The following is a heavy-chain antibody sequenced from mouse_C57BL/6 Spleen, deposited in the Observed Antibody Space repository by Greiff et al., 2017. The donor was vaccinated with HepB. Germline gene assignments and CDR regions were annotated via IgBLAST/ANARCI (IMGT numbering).Heavy chain of an antibody. J-gene: IGHJ4*01. CDR3: VGESSVTGAFYAMDY. V-gene: IGHV10-3*01. CDR1: GFTFNTYA. D-gene: IGHD4-1*01. Sequence: EVKLVESGGGLVQPKGSLKLSCAASGFTFNTYAMHWVRQAPGKGVEWVARIRSKSSNYATYYADSVKDRFTISRDDSQSMLYLQMNNLKTEDTAMYYCVGESSVTGAFYAMDYWGQGTSVTVSS. CDR2: IRSKSSNYAT.